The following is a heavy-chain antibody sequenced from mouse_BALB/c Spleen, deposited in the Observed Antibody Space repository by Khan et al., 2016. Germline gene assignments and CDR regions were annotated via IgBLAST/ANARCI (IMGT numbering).Heavy chain of an antibody. V-gene: IGHV1-80*01. CDR1: DYAFSGYW. Sequence: QVRLQQSGAELVRPGSSVKISCKASDYAFSGYWMNWVKQRPGQGLEWIGQIYPGDGDTNYNGNFKGKATLTADKSSSTAYMQLSSLTSEDSAVYFCARGTPFASWGQGTLVTVSA. CDR2: IYPGDGDT. J-gene: IGHJ3*01. CDR3: ARGTPFAS. D-gene: IGHD2-14*01.